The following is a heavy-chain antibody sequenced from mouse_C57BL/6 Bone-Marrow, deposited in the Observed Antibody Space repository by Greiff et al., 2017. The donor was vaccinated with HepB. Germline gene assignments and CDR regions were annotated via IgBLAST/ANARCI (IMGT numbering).Heavy chain of an antibody. CDR1: GFNIKDYY. CDR2: IDPEDGDT. CDR3: TVSALRRFAY. V-gene: IGHV14-1*01. J-gene: IGHJ3*01. D-gene: IGHD6-2*01. Sequence: VTLKVCGAELVRPGASVKLSCTASGFNIKDYYMHWVKQRPEQGLEWIGRIDPEDGDTEYAPKFQGKATMTADTSSNTAYLQLSSLTSEDTAVYYCTVSALRRFAYWGQGTLVTVSA.